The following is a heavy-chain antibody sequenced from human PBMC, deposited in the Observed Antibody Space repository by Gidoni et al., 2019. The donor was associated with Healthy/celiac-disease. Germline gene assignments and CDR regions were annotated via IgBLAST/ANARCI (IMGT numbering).Heavy chain of an antibody. Sequence: QVQLQESGPGLVKPSETLSLTCAVSGYSISSGYYWGWIRQPPGKGLEWIGSIYHSGSTYYNPSLKSRVTISVDTSKNQFSLKLSSVTAADTAVYYCASRGNSWYYFDYWGQGTLVTVSS. J-gene: IGHJ4*02. CDR1: GYSISSGYY. CDR3: ASRGNSWYYFDY. D-gene: IGHD6-13*01. V-gene: IGHV4-38-2*01. CDR2: IYHSGST.